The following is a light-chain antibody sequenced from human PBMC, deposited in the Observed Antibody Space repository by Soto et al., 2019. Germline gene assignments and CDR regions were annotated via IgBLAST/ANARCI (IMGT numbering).Light chain of an antibody. CDR3: SSHTSGSTRV. J-gene: IGLJ1*01. CDR1: SGDVGGYDY. Sequence: QSALTQPASVSGSPGQSIAISCTGTSGDVGGYDYVSWYQQHPDKAPKLMIYEVTKRPSWVSNRFSGSKSGNTASLTISGLQPEDEADYCCSSHTSGSTRVFGSGTQLTVL. V-gene: IGLV2-14*01. CDR2: EVT.